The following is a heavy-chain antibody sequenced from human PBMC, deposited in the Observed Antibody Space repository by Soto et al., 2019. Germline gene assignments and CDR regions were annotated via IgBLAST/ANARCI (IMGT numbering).Heavy chain of an antibody. CDR2: ISAYNGNT. V-gene: IGHV1-18*01. J-gene: IGHJ4*02. CDR3: ARDLGLLPHSSGNGLDY. CDR1: GYTFTSYG. D-gene: IGHD6-19*01. Sequence: ASVKVSCKASGYTFTSYGISWVRQAPGQGLEWMGWISAYNGNTNYAQKLQGRVTMTTDTSTSTAYMELRSLRSDDTAVYYCARDLGLLPHSSGNGLDYWGQGTLVTVSS.